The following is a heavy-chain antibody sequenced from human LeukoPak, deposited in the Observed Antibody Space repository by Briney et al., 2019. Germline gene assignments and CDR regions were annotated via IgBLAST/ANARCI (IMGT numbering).Heavy chain of an antibody. D-gene: IGHD3-10*01. Sequence: SVKVSCKASGGTFSSYAISWVRQAPGQGLEWMGRIIPILGIANYAQKFQGRVTITADESTSTAYMELSSLRSEDTAVYYCARDGTQTAGGSGSDYWGQGTLVTVSS. CDR3: ARDGTQTAGGSGSDY. CDR2: IIPILGIA. CDR1: GGTFSSYA. J-gene: IGHJ4*02. V-gene: IGHV1-69*04.